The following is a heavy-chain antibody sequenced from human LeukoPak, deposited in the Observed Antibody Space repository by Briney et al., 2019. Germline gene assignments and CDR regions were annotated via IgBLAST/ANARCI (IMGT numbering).Heavy chain of an antibody. V-gene: IGHV3-30*18. Sequence: GRSLRLSCAASGFPFSSYGMHWVRPAPGKGLEWVAVISHDGSNKYYGDSVKGRFIISRDNSENTLYLQMNSLKADDTAVDYCAKDTGIVVVVAATDGFDYWGQGTLVTVSS. CDR3: AKDTGIVVVVAATDGFDY. CDR2: ISHDGSNK. J-gene: IGHJ4*02. D-gene: IGHD2-15*01. CDR1: GFPFSSYG.